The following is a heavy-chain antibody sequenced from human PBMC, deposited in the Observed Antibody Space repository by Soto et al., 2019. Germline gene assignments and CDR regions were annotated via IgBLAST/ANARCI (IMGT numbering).Heavy chain of an antibody. J-gene: IGHJ5*02. CDR2: IYYSGST. D-gene: IGHD6-6*01. CDR1: GGSISSSSYY. Sequence: NPSETLSLTCTVSGGSISSSSYYWGWIRQPPGKGLEWIGSIYYSGSTYYNPSLKSRVTISVDTSKNQFSLKLSSVTAADTAVYYCARQRIAARYSKGTNWFDPWGQGTLVTVSS. CDR3: ARQRIAARYSKGTNWFDP. V-gene: IGHV4-39*01.